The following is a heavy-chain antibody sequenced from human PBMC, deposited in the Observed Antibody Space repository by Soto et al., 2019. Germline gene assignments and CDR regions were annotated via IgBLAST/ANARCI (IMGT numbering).Heavy chain of an antibody. D-gene: IGHD6-6*01. CDR2: SYYSGST. V-gene: IGHV4-39*01. CDR1: GGSISRSTYY. CDR3: VTNIEYSSSPFDP. J-gene: IGHJ5*02. Sequence: QLQLQESGPGLVKPSETLSLTCTVSGGSISRSTYYWGWIRQPPGKGLEWIGSSYYSGSTYYNPSLKSRVTISVDTSKNQFSLKLSSVTAADTAVYFCVTNIEYSSSPFDPWGQGTLVTVSS.